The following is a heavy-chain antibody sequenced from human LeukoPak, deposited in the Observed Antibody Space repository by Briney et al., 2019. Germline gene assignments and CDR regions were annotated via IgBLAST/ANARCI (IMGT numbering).Heavy chain of an antibody. CDR2: IKQDGSEK. V-gene: IGHV3-7*01. CDR3: ARDQRNNPDTAGDY. Sequence: PGGSLRLSCAASGFTFSSYWMSWVRQAPGKGLEWVANIKQDGSEKYYVDSVKGRFTISRDNAKNSLYLQMNSLRAEDTAVYYCARDQRNNPDTAGDYWGQGTLVTVSS. CDR1: GFTFSSYW. D-gene: IGHD5-18*01. J-gene: IGHJ4*02.